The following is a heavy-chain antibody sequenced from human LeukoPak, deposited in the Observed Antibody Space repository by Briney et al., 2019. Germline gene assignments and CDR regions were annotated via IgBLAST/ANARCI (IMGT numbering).Heavy chain of an antibody. J-gene: IGHJ6*03. Sequence: ASVEVSCMASGYTFTSYGISWVRQAPGQGLEWMGWISAYNGNTNYAQKLQGRVTMTTDTSTSTAYMELRSLRSDDTAVYYCARDYYDSSGYYYHNYMDVWGKGTTVTVS. CDR3: ARDYYDSSGYYYHNYMDV. CDR2: ISAYNGNT. V-gene: IGHV1-18*01. CDR1: GYTFTSYG. D-gene: IGHD3-22*01.